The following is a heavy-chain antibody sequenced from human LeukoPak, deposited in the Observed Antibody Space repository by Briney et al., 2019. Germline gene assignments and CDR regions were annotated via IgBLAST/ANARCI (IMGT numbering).Heavy chain of an antibody. D-gene: IGHD2-2*01. CDR2: ISGSGGDT. V-gene: IGHV3-23*01. CDR3: AKPRDTTVVPARGHYAMDV. CDR1: GFTFSSYA. Sequence: GGSLRLSCATSGFTFSSYAMNWVRQAPGKGLEWVSAISGSGGDTYYADSAKGRFTISRDNSKNTLYLQMNGLRAEDTAVYYCAKPRDTTVVPARGHYAMDVWGQGTTVTVSS. J-gene: IGHJ6*02.